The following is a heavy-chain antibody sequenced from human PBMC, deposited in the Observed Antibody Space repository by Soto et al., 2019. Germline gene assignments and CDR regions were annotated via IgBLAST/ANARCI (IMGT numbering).Heavy chain of an antibody. J-gene: IGHJ4*02. CDR3: ARDRQGDYFDY. V-gene: IGHV4-59*12. Sequence: SETLSLTCTVSGCSISSYYWSWIRQPPGKGLEWIGYIYYSGSTYYNPSLKSRVTISVDTSKNQFSLKLSSVTAADTAVYYGARDRQGDYFDYWGQGTLVTVSS. CDR2: IYYSGST. CDR1: GCSISSYY.